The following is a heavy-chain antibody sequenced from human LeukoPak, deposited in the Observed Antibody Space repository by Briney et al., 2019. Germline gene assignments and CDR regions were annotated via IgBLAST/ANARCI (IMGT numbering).Heavy chain of an antibody. V-gene: IGHV1-18*01. CDR1: GYAFTRYG. CDR3: ARVQGYCSGGSCYSILRFDP. CDR2: ISGYNGNT. D-gene: IGHD2-15*01. Sequence: ASVKVSCKASGYAFTRYGISWVRQAPGQGLEWMGWISGYNGNTNYAQKFQGRVTVTTDTSTSTAYMELRSLRSDDTAVYYCARVQGYCSGGSCYSILRFDPWGQGTLVTVSS. J-gene: IGHJ5*02.